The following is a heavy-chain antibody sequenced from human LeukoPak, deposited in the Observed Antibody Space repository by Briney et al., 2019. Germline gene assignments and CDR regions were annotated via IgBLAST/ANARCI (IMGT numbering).Heavy chain of an antibody. Sequence: GGSLRLSCAASGFTFSSYSMNWVRQAPGKGLEWVSYISSSSSTIYYADSVKGRFTISRDNAKNSLCLQMNSLRAEDTAVYYCARDGKAWYYDSSGVFDIWGQGTMVTVSS. CDR1: GFTFSSYS. D-gene: IGHD3-22*01. CDR2: ISSSSSTI. V-gene: IGHV3-48*01. J-gene: IGHJ3*02. CDR3: ARDGKAWYYDSSGVFDI.